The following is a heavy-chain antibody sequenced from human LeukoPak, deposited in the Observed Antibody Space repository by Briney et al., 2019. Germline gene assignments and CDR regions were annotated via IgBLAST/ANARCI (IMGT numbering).Heavy chain of an antibody. Sequence: GGSLRLSYAASGFTFDDYAMHWVRQPPGKGLEWVSGISWNSGSIGYADSVKGRFTISRDNAKNSLYLQMNSLRAEDTALYYCAKDTGYYYDSSNYWVWGQGTLVTVSS. D-gene: IGHD3-22*01. J-gene: IGHJ4*02. CDR2: ISWNSGSI. CDR3: AKDTGYYYDSSNYWV. CDR1: GFTFDDYA. V-gene: IGHV3-9*01.